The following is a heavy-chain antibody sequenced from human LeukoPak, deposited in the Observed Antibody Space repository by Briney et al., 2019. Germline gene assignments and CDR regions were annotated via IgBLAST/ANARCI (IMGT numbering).Heavy chain of an antibody. CDR2: IRSKANNYAT. Sequence: GGSLRLSCAASGFTFSGSAMHWVRQASGKGLEWVGRIRSKANNYATAYAASVKGRFTISRDDSKNTAYLQMNSLRAEDTAVYYCAKSHGYSYGFDYWGQGTLVTVSS. D-gene: IGHD5-18*01. J-gene: IGHJ4*02. V-gene: IGHV3-73*01. CDR3: AKSHGYSYGFDY. CDR1: GFTFSGSA.